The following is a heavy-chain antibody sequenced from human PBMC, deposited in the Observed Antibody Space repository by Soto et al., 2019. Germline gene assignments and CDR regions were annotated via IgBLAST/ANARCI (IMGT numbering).Heavy chain of an antibody. CDR1: GASISGFY. J-gene: IGHJ5*02. D-gene: IGHD1-1*01. V-gene: IGHV4-4*07. Sequence: SETLSLTCTVSGASISGFYWSWIRKSAGKGLEWIGHIYATGTTDYNPSLKSRVMMSVDTSKKQFSLKLRSVTAADTAVYYCVRDGTKTLRDWFDPWGQGISVTVSS. CDR3: VRDGTKTLRDWFDP. CDR2: IYATGTT.